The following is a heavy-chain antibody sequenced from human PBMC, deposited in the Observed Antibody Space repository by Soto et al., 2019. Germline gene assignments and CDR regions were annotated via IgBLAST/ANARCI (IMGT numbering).Heavy chain of an antibody. CDR3: ARDPNYNSGYDPI. J-gene: IGHJ3*02. D-gene: IGHD5-12*01. CDR1: GGSISSGGYY. Sequence: PSETLSLTCTVSGGSISSGGYYWSWIRQHPEKGLEWIGYIYYSGSTYYNPSLKSRVTISVDTSKNQFSLKLSSVTAADTAVYYCARDPNYNSGYDPIWGQGTMVTVSS. CDR2: IYYSGST. V-gene: IGHV4-31*03.